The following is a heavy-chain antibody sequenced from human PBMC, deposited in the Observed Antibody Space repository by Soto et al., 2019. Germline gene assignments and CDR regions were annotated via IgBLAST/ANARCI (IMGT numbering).Heavy chain of an antibody. CDR2: INAGNGNT. Sequence: GASVKVSCKASGYTFTSYAMHWVRQAPGQRLEWMGWINAGNGNTKYSQKFQGRVTITRDTSASTAYMELSSLRSEDTAVYYCARVGPNRNQLLPSGRWFDPWGQGTLVTVSS. CDR1: GYTFTSYA. V-gene: IGHV1-3*01. D-gene: IGHD2-2*01. J-gene: IGHJ5*02. CDR3: ARVGPNRNQLLPSGRWFDP.